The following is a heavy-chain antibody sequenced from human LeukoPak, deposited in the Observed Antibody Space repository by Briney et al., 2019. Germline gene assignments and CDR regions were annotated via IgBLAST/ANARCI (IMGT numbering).Heavy chain of an antibody. Sequence: ASVKVSCKASGGTFSSYAISWVRQAPGQGLEWMGRIIPILGIANYAQKFQGRVTITADESTSTAYMELSSLRSEDTAVYYCARAKVGASAFDIWGQGTMVTVSS. V-gene: IGHV1-69*04. CDR2: IIPILGIA. CDR1: GGTFSSYA. D-gene: IGHD1-26*01. CDR3: ARAKVGASAFDI. J-gene: IGHJ3*02.